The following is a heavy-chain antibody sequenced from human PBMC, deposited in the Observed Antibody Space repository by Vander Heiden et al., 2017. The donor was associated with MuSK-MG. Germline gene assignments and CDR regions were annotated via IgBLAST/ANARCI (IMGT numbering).Heavy chain of an antibody. V-gene: IGHV4-31*03. D-gene: IGHD3-22*01. CDR3: AREGGYDSSGYIYFDY. CDR2: IYCGGST. CDR1: GGSISSGGSY. J-gene: IGHJ4*02. Sequence: QVQLQESGPGLAKPSQTLSLTCTVSGGSISSGGSYWSWIRQRPGKGLEWIGYIYCGGSTYYNPSRKSRVTISVDTSKNQFSLKLSSVTAADTAVYYCAREGGYDSSGYIYFDYWGQGTLVTVSS.